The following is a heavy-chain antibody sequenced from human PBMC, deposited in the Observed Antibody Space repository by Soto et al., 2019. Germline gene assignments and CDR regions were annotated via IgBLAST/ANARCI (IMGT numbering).Heavy chain of an antibody. J-gene: IGHJ4*02. Sequence: EVQLLESGGGLVQPGGSLRLSCAASGFTFSSYSMSWVRQAPGKGLEWVSAISGSGGSTYYAASVKGRFTISRDHSKNTLYLQMNSLSAEDTAVYYCAKFIAVACTRYWGQGTLVTVSS. CDR2: ISGSGGST. V-gene: IGHV3-23*01. CDR1: GFTFSSYS. CDR3: AKFIAVACTRY. D-gene: IGHD6-19*01.